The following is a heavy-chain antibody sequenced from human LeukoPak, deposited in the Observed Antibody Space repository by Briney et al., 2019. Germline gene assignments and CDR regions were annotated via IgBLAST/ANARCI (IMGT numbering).Heavy chain of an antibody. Sequence: SETLSLTCAVYGGSFSGYYWSWIRQPLGKGLEWIGEINHSGSTNYNPSLKSRVTISVDTSKNQFSLKLSSVTAADTAVYYCARGRGIQLWFSPGHFDLWGRGTLVTVSS. CDR1: GGSFSGYY. J-gene: IGHJ2*01. V-gene: IGHV4-34*01. D-gene: IGHD5-18*01. CDR2: INHSGST. CDR3: ARGRGIQLWFSPGHFDL.